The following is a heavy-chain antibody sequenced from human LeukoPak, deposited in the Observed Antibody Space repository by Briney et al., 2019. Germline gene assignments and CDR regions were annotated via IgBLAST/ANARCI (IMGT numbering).Heavy chain of an antibody. J-gene: IGHJ4*02. CDR1: GFTFSSYG. Sequence: PGRSLRLSCAASGFTFSSYGMHWVRQAPGKGLEWVAVISYDGSNKYYADSVKGRFTISRDNAKNSLYLQMNSLRAEDTAVYYCARALERSGYCSGGSCYGYWGQGTLVTVSS. D-gene: IGHD2-15*01. V-gene: IGHV3-30*03. CDR2: ISYDGSNK. CDR3: ARALERSGYCSGGSCYGY.